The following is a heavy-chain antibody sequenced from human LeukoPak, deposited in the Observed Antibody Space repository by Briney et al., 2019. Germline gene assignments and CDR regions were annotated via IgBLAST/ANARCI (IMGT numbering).Heavy chain of an antibody. CDR1: GGSISIYH. CDR2: VYTRGST. D-gene: IGHD5-18*01. Sequence: PSGTLSHTCTDSGGSISIYHWSWIRPPAGKGLEWIGRVYTRGSTNYNPPHKSRVTMSVDTSKEQLSLKLSSVTAADTAVYYCARDGLYSYGYSYFDYWGQGTLVTVSS. V-gene: IGHV4-4*07. J-gene: IGHJ4*02. CDR3: ARDGLYSYGYSYFDY.